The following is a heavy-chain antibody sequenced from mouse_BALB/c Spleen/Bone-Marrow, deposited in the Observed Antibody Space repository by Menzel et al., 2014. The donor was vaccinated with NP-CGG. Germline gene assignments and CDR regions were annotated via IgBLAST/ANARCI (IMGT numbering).Heavy chain of an antibody. Sequence: VQLQQSGAELVKPGASVKLSCKTSGYTFTSYWIQWVKQRPGQGLGWIGEIFPGTGTTYYNEKFKGKATLTIDTSSSTAYVQLSSLTSEDSAVYFCASRDSSGYVPDYWGQGTTLTVSS. J-gene: IGHJ2*01. D-gene: IGHD3-2*01. CDR2: IFPGTGTT. CDR3: ASRDSSGYVPDY. CDR1: GYTFTSYW. V-gene: IGHV1S132*01.